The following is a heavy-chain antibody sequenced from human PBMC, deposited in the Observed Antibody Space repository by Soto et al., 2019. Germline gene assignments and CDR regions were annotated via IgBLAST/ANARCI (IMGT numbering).Heavy chain of an antibody. V-gene: IGHV4-39*01. CDR1: GGSISDSTYF. D-gene: IGHD6-13*01. CDR3: ARHGGGSWYWTF. J-gene: IGHJ3*01. CDR2: FYFGGSS. Sequence: SETLSLTCIVSGGSISDSTYFWAWMRQPPGKGLEWIGSFYFGGSSYYTPPLKSRVTISIDTSKNQFSLKLSSVTAADTSVYYCARHGGGSWYWTFWGQGTMVTVSS.